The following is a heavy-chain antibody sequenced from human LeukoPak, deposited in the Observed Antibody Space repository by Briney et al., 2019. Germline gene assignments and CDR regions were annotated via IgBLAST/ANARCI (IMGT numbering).Heavy chain of an antibody. CDR3: ARVGAWGDYYDSSGYVDY. Sequence: GASVKVSCKASGYTFTNYGLSWVRQAPGQGLEWMGWISAYNGNTNYAQKLQGRVTMTTDTSTSTAYMELRSLRSDDTAVYYCARVGAWGDYYDSSGYVDYWGQGTLVTVSS. D-gene: IGHD3-22*01. CDR2: ISAYNGNT. V-gene: IGHV1-18*01. J-gene: IGHJ4*02. CDR1: GYTFTNYG.